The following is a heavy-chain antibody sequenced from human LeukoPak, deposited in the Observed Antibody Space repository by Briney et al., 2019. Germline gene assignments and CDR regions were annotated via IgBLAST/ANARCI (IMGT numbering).Heavy chain of an antibody. Sequence: GGSLRLSCTASGFTFSTYSMNWVRQAPGKGLEWVASISDRGTYIYYADSVKGRFTISRDNAKNSLYLQMNSLRAEDTAVYYCARAGKGDDTTGYWGQGTLVTVSS. D-gene: IGHD3-16*01. CDR2: ISDRGTYI. CDR3: ARAGKGDDTTGY. CDR1: GFTFSTYS. V-gene: IGHV3-21*01. J-gene: IGHJ4*02.